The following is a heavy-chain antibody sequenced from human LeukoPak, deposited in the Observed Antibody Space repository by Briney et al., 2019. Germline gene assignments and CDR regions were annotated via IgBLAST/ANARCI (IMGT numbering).Heavy chain of an antibody. CDR3: AFRSGIAVAGYYYGMDV. J-gene: IGHJ6*02. CDR2: ISSSSSTI. D-gene: IGHD6-19*01. Sequence: PGGSLRLSCAASGFTFSSYSMNWVRQAPGKGLEWVSYISSSSSTIYYADSVKGRFTISRDNAKNSLYLQMNSLRAEDTAVYYCAFRSGIAVAGYYYGMDVWGQGTTVTVSS. CDR1: GFTFSSYS. V-gene: IGHV3-48*04.